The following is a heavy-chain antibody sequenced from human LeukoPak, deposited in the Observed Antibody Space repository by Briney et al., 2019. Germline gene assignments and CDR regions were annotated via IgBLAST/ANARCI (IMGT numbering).Heavy chain of an antibody. J-gene: IGHJ5*02. V-gene: IGHV3-30-3*01. CDR2: ISYDGSNK. CDR1: GYTFTSYA. CDR3: ARDRLEGYCSSTSCYYWFDP. D-gene: IGHD2-2*01. Sequence: SCKASGYTFTSYAMHWVRQAPGKGLEWVAVISYDGSNKYYADSVKGRFTISRDNSKNTLYLQMNSLRAEDTAVYYCARDRLEGYCSSTSCYYWFDPWGQGTLVTVSS.